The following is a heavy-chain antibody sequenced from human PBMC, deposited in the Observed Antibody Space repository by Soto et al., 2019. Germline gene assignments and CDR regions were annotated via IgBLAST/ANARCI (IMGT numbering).Heavy chain of an antibody. Sequence: SETLSHTYTGSGGSISSSSYYWGWLRQPPGKGLEWIESIYYSGSTYYNPSLKSRVTISVDTSKNQFSLKLSSVTAADTAVYYCVFQEGKLQSVCYYFYMAAWVKGTMGT. J-gene: IGHJ6*03. V-gene: IGHV4-39*01. D-gene: IGHD1-26*01. CDR2: IYYSGST. CDR3: VFQEGKLQSVCYYFYMAA. CDR1: GGSISSSSYY.